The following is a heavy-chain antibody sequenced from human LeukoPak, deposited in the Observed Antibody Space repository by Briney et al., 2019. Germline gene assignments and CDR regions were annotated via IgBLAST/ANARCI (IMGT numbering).Heavy chain of an antibody. CDR2: ISWNSGSI. J-gene: IGHJ3*02. D-gene: IGHD6-13*01. CDR3: ANAIGQRSSSWYPLDAFDI. V-gene: IGHV3-9*01. Sequence: GGSLRLSCAASGFTFDDYAMHWVLQAPGKGLEWVSGISWNSGSIGYADSVKGRVTISRDKAKNSLYMQINSLRAEDTALYYCANAIGQRSSSWYPLDAFDIWGQGTMVTVSS. CDR1: GFTFDDYA.